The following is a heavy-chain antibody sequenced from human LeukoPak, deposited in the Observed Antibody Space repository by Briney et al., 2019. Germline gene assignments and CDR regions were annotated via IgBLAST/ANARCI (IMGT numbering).Heavy chain of an antibody. Sequence: ASVKVSCKASGYTFTSYGISWVRQAPGQGLEWMGWISAYNGNTNYAQKLQGRVTMTEDTSTDTAYMELSSLRSEDTAVYYCATDQVPAGNWFDPWGQGTLVTVSS. J-gene: IGHJ5*02. V-gene: IGHV1-18*01. D-gene: IGHD2-2*01. CDR1: GYTFTSYG. CDR3: ATDQVPAGNWFDP. CDR2: ISAYNGNT.